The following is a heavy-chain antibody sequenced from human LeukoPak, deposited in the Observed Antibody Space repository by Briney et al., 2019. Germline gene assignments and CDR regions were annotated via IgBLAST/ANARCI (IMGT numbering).Heavy chain of an antibody. CDR2: IYTSGST. D-gene: IGHD5-18*01. CDR1: GGSISSYY. J-gene: IGHJ4*02. Sequence: PSETLSLTCTVSGGSISSYYWSWIRQPAGKGLEWIGRIYTSGSTNYNPSLKRRVTISVDTSKNQFSLKLSSVTAADTAVYYCARFGDTAMVTSVWGQGTLVTVSS. V-gene: IGHV4-4*07. CDR3: ARFGDTAMVTSV.